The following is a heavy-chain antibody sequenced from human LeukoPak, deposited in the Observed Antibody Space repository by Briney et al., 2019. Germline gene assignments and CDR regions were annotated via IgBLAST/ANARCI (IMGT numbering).Heavy chain of an antibody. Sequence: PGGSLRLSCAASGFTFSSYSMNWVRQAPGKALEWVSFISSSSSTIYYADSVKGRFTISRDNAKNSLYLQMNSLRDEDTAVYYCASGVPEKYSSSPPQLFDYWGQGTLVTVSS. CDR2: ISSSSSTI. D-gene: IGHD6-13*01. CDR3: ASGVPEKYSSSPPQLFDY. V-gene: IGHV3-48*02. J-gene: IGHJ4*02. CDR1: GFTFSSYS.